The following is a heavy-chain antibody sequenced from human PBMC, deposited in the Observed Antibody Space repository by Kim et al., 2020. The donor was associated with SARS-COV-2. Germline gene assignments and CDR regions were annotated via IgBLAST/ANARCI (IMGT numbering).Heavy chain of an antibody. CDR1: GFSVSSYP. J-gene: IGHJ5*02. Sequence: GGSLRLSCLVSGFSVSSYPMSWVRQAPGEGLEWVSAIITTGKTYYAASVEGRFTISRDISKNTLFLQMNSLRAEDTAMYFCARDMRPETRGNWFDPWGQGTLVTVSS. D-gene: IGHD2-2*01. CDR3: ARDMRPETRGNWFDP. V-gene: IGHV3-23*01. CDR2: IITTGKT.